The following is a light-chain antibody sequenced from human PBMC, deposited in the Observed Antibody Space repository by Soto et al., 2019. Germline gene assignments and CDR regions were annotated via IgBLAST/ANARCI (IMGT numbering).Light chain of an antibody. CDR2: GAS. V-gene: IGKV3-20*01. Sequence: TVLTQSPGTLALSPGERATLSCRASQSLTSNYVAWYQQKPGQAPRLLVYGASSRATGIPDRFTGSGSGAEFTLTISRLEPEDFAVYYCQQYGSSPLTFGGVSKVEI. CDR3: QQYGSSPLT. J-gene: IGKJ4*01. CDR1: QSLTSNY.